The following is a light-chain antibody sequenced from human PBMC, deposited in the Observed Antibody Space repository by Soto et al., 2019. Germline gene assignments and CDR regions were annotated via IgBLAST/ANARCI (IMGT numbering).Light chain of an antibody. CDR3: QQYGSSPYT. J-gene: IGKJ2*01. CDR1: QSVSSSY. Sequence: EIVLTQSPATLSLSPGERATLSCRASQSVSSSYLAWCQQKPGQAPRLLIYGASSRATGIPDRFRGSGSGTDFTLTISRLEPEDFAVYYCQQYGSSPYTFGQGTKLEIK. V-gene: IGKV3-20*01. CDR2: GAS.